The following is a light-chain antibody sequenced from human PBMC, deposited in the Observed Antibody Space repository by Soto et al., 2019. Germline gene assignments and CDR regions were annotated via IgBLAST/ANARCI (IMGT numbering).Light chain of an antibody. CDR1: QSVSTW. Sequence: DIQMTQSPSTLSASVGDRVTITCRASQSVSTWLAWYQQKPGKAPKLLIYDASSLEGGVPSRFSASGFGLEFTLTITSMRPDDFATYHCQQYHAFPWTCGQGTKVEIK. CDR2: DAS. V-gene: IGKV1-5*01. J-gene: IGKJ1*01. CDR3: QQYHAFPWT.